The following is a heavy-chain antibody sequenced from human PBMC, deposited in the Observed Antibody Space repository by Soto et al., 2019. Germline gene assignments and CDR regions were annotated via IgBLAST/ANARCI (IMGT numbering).Heavy chain of an antibody. D-gene: IGHD3-10*01. CDR3: TREGSAPYYYYGMDA. Sequence: QVQLEQSAPEVKKPGASVKVSCKASGYTFTTYGISWVRQAPGQGLEWLGWINTHNGNTNYAQNLQGRVIMTADTSTSTAYMELRSLISDDTAIYYCTREGSAPYYYYGMDAWGQGTTVTVSS. CDR1: GYTFTTYG. V-gene: IGHV1-18*01. J-gene: IGHJ6*02. CDR2: INTHNGNT.